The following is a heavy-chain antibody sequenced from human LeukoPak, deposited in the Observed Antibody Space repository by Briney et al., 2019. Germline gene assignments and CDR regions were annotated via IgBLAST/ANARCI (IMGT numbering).Heavy chain of an antibody. Sequence: GGSLRLSCAASGFTFSSYAMMWVRQAPGKGLEWVSTVTGSAGGTYYADSVKGRFTISRDNSKNTLYLIMNSLRVEDTAVYYCAKGAAAGLVDWFDPWGQGTLVAVSS. V-gene: IGHV3-23*01. J-gene: IGHJ5*02. CDR1: GFTFSSYA. CDR3: AKGAAAGLVDWFDP. D-gene: IGHD6-13*01. CDR2: VTGSAGGT.